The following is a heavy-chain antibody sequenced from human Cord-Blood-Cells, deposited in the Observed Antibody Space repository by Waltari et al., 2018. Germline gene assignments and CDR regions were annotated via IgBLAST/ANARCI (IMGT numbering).Heavy chain of an antibody. CDR3: ARGMTPSGYDFWSGDYDY. CDR2: IKQDGSEK. D-gene: IGHD3-3*01. V-gene: IGHV3-7*01. CDR1: GFTFSSYW. Sequence: EVQLVESGGGLVQPGGSLRLSCAASGFTFSSYWMSWVRQAPGKGLVWVANIKQDGSEKYYVDSVKGRFTISRDNAKNSLYLKMNSLSAEDTAVYYCARGMTPSGYDFWSGDYDYWGQGTLVTVSS. J-gene: IGHJ4*02.